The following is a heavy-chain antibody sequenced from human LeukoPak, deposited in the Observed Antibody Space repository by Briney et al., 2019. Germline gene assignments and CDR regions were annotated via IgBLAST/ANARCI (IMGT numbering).Heavy chain of an antibody. CDR3: ARAADYDILTAYYV. CDR1: GFTFSDYY. D-gene: IGHD3-9*01. V-gene: IGHV3-20*01. Sequence: GGSLRLSCAASGFTFSDYYMSWVRQAPGKGLEWVSGINWNGGSTGYADSVKGRFAISRDNAKNSLYLQMNSLRAEDTALYHCARAADYDILTAYYVWGQGTMVTVSS. CDR2: INWNGGST. J-gene: IGHJ3*01.